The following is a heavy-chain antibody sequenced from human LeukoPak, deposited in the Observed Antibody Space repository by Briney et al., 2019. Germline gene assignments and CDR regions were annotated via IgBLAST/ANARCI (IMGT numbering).Heavy chain of an antibody. D-gene: IGHD3-10*01. CDR3: AREEVLWFGELFYDY. J-gene: IGHJ4*02. V-gene: IGHV3-7*03. CDR1: GFTFSSYW. CDR2: IKQDGSEK. Sequence: PGGSLRLSCAASGFTFSSYWMSWVRQAPGKGLEWVANIKQDGSEKYYVDSAKGRFTISRDNAKNSLYLQMNSLRAEATAVYYCAREEVLWFGELFYDYWGQGTLVTVSS.